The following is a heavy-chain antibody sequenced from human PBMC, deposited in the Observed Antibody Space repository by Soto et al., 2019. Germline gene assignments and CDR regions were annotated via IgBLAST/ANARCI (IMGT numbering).Heavy chain of an antibody. Sequence: PGGSLRLSCAASGFTFSSYSMNWVRQAPGKGLEWVSSISSSSSYIYYADSVKGRFTISRDNAKNSLYLQMNSLRAEDTAVYYCARDRGISTSIWRDYYGMDVWGQGTTVTVSS. V-gene: IGHV3-21*01. CDR1: GFTFSSYS. D-gene: IGHD2-2*01. CDR3: ARDRGISTSIWRDYYGMDV. J-gene: IGHJ6*02. CDR2: ISSSSSYI.